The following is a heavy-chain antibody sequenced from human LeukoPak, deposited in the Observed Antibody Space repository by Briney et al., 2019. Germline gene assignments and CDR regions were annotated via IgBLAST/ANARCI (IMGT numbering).Heavy chain of an antibody. CDR2: IYLEYSAT. D-gene: IGHD1-14*01. Sequence: GESPKISCKGSGYNFTSYWIGWVRQVPGKGLEWMGMIYLEYSATRNSPSLQGQVTISAEKSISTAYLQWRSLKASDTAMYYCARSNGYNNYWGQGTLVTVST. CDR3: ARSNGYNNY. CDR1: GYNFTSYW. V-gene: IGHV5-51*01. J-gene: IGHJ4*02.